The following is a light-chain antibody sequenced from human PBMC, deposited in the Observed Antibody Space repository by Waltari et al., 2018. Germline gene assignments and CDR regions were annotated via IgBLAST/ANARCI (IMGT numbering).Light chain of an antibody. Sequence: EIVMTQSPASLSVSPGDRVTLSCRASQSVGTSLAWYQQRPGRAPRLLVYRASTRASDIPARFSGSGSGTDFTLSISTLQSEDFAVYYCQQYDYWPRTFGQGTKVEIK. CDR3: QQYDYWPRT. CDR2: RAS. V-gene: IGKV3-15*01. J-gene: IGKJ1*01. CDR1: QSVGTS.